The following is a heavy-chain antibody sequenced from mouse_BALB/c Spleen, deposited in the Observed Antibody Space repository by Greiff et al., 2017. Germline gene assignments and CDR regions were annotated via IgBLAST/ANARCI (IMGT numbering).Heavy chain of an antibody. V-gene: IGHV1-80*01. CDR1: GYAFSSYW. D-gene: IGHD1-1*01. J-gene: IGHJ2*01. Sequence: VKLQESGAELVRPGSSVKISCKASGYAFSSYWMNWVKQRPGQGLEWIGQIYPGDGDTNYNGKFKGKATLTADKSSSTAYMQLSSLTSEDSAVYFCARGGFYYGSSSFDYWGQGTTLTVSS. CDR3: ARGGFYYGSSSFDY. CDR2: IYPGDGDT.